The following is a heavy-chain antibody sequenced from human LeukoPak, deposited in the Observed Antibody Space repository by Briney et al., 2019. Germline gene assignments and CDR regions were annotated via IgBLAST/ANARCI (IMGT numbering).Heavy chain of an antibody. J-gene: IGHJ4*02. CDR3: ARYCTSTTCILRGFDY. CDR1: GYSFTSGHY. D-gene: IGHD2-2*01. CDR2: IYHTGSA. Sequence: SETLSLTCSVSGYSFTSGHYWGWIRQPPGKGLEWIANIYHTGSAHYNPSLKSRVTISVDTSKNRFSLKLSSVTAADTAVYYCARYCTSTTCILRGFDYWGQGTLVTVSS. V-gene: IGHV4-38-2*01.